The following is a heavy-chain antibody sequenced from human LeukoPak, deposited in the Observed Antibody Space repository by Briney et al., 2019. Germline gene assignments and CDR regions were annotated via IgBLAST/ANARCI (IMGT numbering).Heavy chain of an antibody. Sequence: ASVKVSCKASGYTFTTYGISWVRQAPGQGLEWMGWISVYNGNTNYAQKFQGRVTMTTDTSTNTTYTELRSLISDDTAVYYCARGPHYYGSGSYYPFDYWGQGTLVTVSS. V-gene: IGHV1-18*01. CDR1: GYTFTTYG. J-gene: IGHJ4*02. D-gene: IGHD3-10*01. CDR3: ARGPHYYGSGSYYPFDY. CDR2: ISVYNGNT.